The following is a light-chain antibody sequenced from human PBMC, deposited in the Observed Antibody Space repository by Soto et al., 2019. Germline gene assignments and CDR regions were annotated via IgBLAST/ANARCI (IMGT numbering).Light chain of an antibody. V-gene: IGKV1-5*03. CDR1: QSISSW. Sequence: DIQMTQSPSTLSASVGDRVTITCRASQSISSWLAWYQQKPGKAPKLLTYKASVLESGVPSRFSGSGSATEFTLTISSLQPDDFATYYCQQYNRYCTFGQGTKLEIK. J-gene: IGKJ2*02. CDR2: KAS. CDR3: QQYNRYCT.